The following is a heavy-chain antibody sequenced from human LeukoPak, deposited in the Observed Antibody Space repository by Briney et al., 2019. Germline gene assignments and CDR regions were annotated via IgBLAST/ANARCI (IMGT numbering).Heavy chain of an antibody. CDR3: ARAIVVVPAADYYYYYMDV. V-gene: IGHV1-18*01. CDR2: ISAYNGNT. J-gene: IGHJ6*03. D-gene: IGHD2-2*01. Sequence: ASVKVSCKASGYTFTSYGISWVRQAPGQGLEWMGWISAYNGNTNYAQKLQGRVTMTTDTSTSTAYMELRSLRSEDTAVYYCARAIVVVPAADYYYYYMDVWGKGTTVTVSS. CDR1: GYTFTSYG.